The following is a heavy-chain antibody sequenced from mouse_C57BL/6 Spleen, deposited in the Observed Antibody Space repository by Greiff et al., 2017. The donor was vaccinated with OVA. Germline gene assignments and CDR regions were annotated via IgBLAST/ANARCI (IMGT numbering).Heavy chain of an antibody. J-gene: IGHJ2*01. CDR2: IYPGDGDT. CDR3: ARSELGRGY. Sequence: VKLQESGAELVKPGASVKISCKASGYAFSSYWMNGVKQRPGKGLGWIGQIYPGDGDTNYNGKLKGKATLTADKSSSTAYMQLSSLTSEDSAVYFCARSELGRGYWGQGTTLTVSS. V-gene: IGHV1-80*01. D-gene: IGHD4-1*01. CDR1: GYAFSSYW.